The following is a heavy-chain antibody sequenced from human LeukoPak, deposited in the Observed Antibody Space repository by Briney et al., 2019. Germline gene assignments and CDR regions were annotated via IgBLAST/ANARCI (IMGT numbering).Heavy chain of an antibody. CDR3: ARVGAGTADY. Sequence: SETLSLTCTVSGGSISSYYWSWIRQPPGKGLEWIGYIYYSGSTNYNPSLKSRVTISVDTSKNQFSLKLSSVTAADTAVYYCARVGAGTADYWRQGTLVTVSS. D-gene: IGHD1-1*01. CDR2: IYYSGST. J-gene: IGHJ4*02. V-gene: IGHV4-59*01. CDR1: GGSISSYY.